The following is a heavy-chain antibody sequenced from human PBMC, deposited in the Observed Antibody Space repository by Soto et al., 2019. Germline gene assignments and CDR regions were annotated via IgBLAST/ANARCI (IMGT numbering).Heavy chain of an antibody. V-gene: IGHV4-31*03. CDR3: ARSSTSANYFDY. J-gene: IGHJ4*02. CDR1: GVSISSGGYC. CDR2: IYYSGNT. D-gene: IGHD2-2*01. Sequence: SETLSLTCTVSGVSISSGGYCWSWIRQHPGKGLEWIGYIYYSGNTYYNPSLKSRVTISVDTSKNQFSLKLSSVTAADTAVYYCARSSTSANYFDYWGQGTLVTVSS.